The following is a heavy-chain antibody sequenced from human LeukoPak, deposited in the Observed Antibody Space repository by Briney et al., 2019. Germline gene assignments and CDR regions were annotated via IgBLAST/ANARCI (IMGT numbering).Heavy chain of an antibody. J-gene: IGHJ3*02. CDR2: ISAYNGNT. CDR1: GYTFTSYG. D-gene: IGHD6-19*01. CDR3: ARDGGIRAVGHDAFDI. V-gene: IGHV1-18*04. Sequence: ASVKVSCKASGYTFTSYGISWVRQAPGQGLEWMGWISAYNGNTNYAQKLQGRVTMTTDTSTSTAYMELRSLGSDDTAVYYCARDGGIRAVGHDAFDIWGQGTMVTVSS.